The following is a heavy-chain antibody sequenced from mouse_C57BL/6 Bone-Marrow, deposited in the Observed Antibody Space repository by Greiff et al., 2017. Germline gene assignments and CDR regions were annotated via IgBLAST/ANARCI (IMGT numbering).Heavy chain of an antibody. CDR3: AKRYHGNFEGFAY. CDR1: GFSLNSYG. J-gene: IGHJ3*01. Sequence: QVQLQQSGPGLVAPSQSLSITCTVSGFSLNSYGVDWVRQPPGKGLEWLGVIWGGGSTNYNSALMYRLSISKDNSKSQVFLKMNSLQTDDTAMYYCAKRYHGNFEGFAYWGQGTLVTVSA. V-gene: IGHV2-9*01. D-gene: IGHD2-1*01. CDR2: IWGGGST.